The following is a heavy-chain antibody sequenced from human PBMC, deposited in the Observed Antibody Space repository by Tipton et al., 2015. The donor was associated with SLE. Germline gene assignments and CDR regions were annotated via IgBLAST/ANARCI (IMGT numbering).Heavy chain of an antibody. D-gene: IGHD2-2*02. CDR1: GGSISSGGYY. Sequence: LRLSCTVSGGSISSGGYYWSWIRQHPGKGLEWIGYIYYSGSTYYNPSLKSRVTISVDSSKNQFSLELSSVTAADTAVYYCARDWGCSSTSCYTGWFVPWGQGTLVTVSS. V-gene: IGHV4-31*03. J-gene: IGHJ5*02. CDR2: IYYSGST. CDR3: ARDWGCSSTSCYTGWFVP.